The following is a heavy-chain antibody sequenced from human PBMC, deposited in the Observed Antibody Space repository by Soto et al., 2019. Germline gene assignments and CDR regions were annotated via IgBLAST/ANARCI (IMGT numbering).Heavy chain of an antibody. V-gene: IGHV1-3*01. D-gene: IGHD3-10*01. Sequence: GASVKVSCKASGYTFTSYAMHWVRQAPGQRLEWMGWINAGNGNTKYSQKFQGRVTTAKDTSTSTVYMELNSLTSEDTAVYYCARDQSWHDLVRWFDPWGQGTLVTVSS. CDR2: INAGNGNT. CDR3: ARDQSWHDLVRWFDP. J-gene: IGHJ5*02. CDR1: GYTFTSYA.